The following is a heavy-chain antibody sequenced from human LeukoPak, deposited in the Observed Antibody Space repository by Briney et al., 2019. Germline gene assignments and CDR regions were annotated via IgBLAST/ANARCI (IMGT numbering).Heavy chain of an antibody. CDR1: GFTFSDYY. CDR2: ISSSGSTI. V-gene: IGHV3-11*04. D-gene: IGHD3-9*01. J-gene: IGHJ4*02. Sequence: GGPLRLSCAASGFTFSDYYMSWIRQAPGKGLEWVSYISSSGSTIYYADSVKGRFTISRDNAKKSLYLQMDSLRAEDTAVYYCATHGYSELRYFDWSTNEWGQGTLVTVSS. CDR3: ATHGYSELRYFDWSTNE.